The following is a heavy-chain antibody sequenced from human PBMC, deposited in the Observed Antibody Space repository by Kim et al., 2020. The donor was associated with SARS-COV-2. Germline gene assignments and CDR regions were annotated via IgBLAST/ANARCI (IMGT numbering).Heavy chain of an antibody. CDR1: GGSISSYY. Sequence: SETLSLTCTVSGGSISSYYWSWIRQPPGKGLEWIGYIYYSGSTNYNPSLKSRVTISVDTSKNQFSLKLSSVTAADTAVYYCARGTRGIRYSSGLLNYWGQGTLVTVSS. D-gene: IGHD6-19*01. J-gene: IGHJ4*02. CDR2: IYYSGST. CDR3: ARGTRGIRYSSGLLNY. V-gene: IGHV4-59*01.